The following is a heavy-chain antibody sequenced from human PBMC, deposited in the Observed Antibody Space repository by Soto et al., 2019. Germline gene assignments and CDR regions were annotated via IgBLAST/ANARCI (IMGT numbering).Heavy chain of an antibody. J-gene: IGHJ4*02. CDR3: ARDLYGSGSYLYDY. CDR1: GYTLTRYH. CDR2: INPNSGGT. D-gene: IGHD3-10*01. V-gene: IGHV1-2*04. Sequence: GPVKVSCKASGYTLTRYHMHWVRQAPGQGLEWMGWINPNSGGTNYAQKFQGWVTMTRDTSISTAYMELSRLRSDDTAVYYCARDLYGSGSYLYDYWGQGTLVTVSS.